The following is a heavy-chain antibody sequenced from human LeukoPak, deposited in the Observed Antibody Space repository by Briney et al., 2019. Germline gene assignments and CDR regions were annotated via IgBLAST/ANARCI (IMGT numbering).Heavy chain of an antibody. V-gene: IGHV3-15*01. CDR2: IKSKADGETT. CDR3: AIDEPNYAPYDFDY. D-gene: IGHD4/OR15-4a*01. CDR1: RFTFINAW. Sequence: GESLKISCAASRFTFINAWMNWVRQAPGKGLEWVGRIKSKADGETTDYAAPVKGRFTISRDDSNNMVYLQMSSLKVEDTAVYYCAIDEPNYAPYDFDYWGQGTLVTVSS. J-gene: IGHJ4*02.